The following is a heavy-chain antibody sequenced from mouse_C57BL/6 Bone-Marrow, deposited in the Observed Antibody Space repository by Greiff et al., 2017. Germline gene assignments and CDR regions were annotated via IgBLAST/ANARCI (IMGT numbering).Heavy chain of an antibody. V-gene: IGHV5-4*03. Sequence: EVMLVESGGGLVKPGGSLKLSCAASGFTFSSYAMSWVRQTPEKRLEWVATISDGGSYTYYPDNVKGRFTISRDNAKNNLYLQMSHLKSEDTAMYYCARGYSNYEGFAYWGQGTLVTVSA. D-gene: IGHD2-5*01. CDR2: ISDGGSYT. CDR3: ARGYSNYEGFAY. CDR1: GFTFSSYA. J-gene: IGHJ3*01.